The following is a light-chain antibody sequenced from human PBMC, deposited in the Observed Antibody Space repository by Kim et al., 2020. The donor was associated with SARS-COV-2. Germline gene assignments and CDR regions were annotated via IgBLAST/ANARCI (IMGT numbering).Light chain of an antibody. V-gene: IGLV3-1*01. Sequence: SYELTQPPSVSASAGQTANIPCSGDKLGNKYVCWYQQKPGRAPVLVIYKDNQRPSGIPDRFSGSNSGDTATLTISGAQTMDEADYYCQAWDISTAVFGGG. CDR3: QAWDISTAV. CDR2: KDN. CDR1: KLGNKY. J-gene: IGLJ3*02.